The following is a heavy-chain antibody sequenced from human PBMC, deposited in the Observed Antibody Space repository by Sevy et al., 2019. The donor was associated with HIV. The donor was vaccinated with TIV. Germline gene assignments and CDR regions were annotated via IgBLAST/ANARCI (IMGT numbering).Heavy chain of an antibody. D-gene: IGHD6-25*01. CDR1: GDSDSSNSVT. J-gene: IGHJ4*02. CDR2: TYRRSKWSN. Sequence: SQTLSLTCAISGDSDSSNSVTWNWIRQSPSRGLQWLGRTYRRSKWSNDYAASLKSRITVKPDTSKNQFSLQLNSVTPEDTAVYYCARAKAATFDYWGQGTLVTVSS. CDR3: ARAKAATFDY. V-gene: IGHV6-1*01.